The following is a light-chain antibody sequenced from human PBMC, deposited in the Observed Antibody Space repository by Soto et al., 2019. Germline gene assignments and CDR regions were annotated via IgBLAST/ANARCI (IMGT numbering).Light chain of an antibody. V-gene: IGKV4-1*01. Sequence: IVMTQSPDSLGVSLGERATINCKSYQTILYGSNNKNYLYWYQQKPGQPPKLLIYWASTRKYGVPERFSGSGSGTDFTLSISNLQAEDVAVYYCHKYYSPPFSFGPGTKVHL. CDR1: QTILYGSNNKNY. J-gene: IGKJ3*01. CDR2: WAS. CDR3: HKYYSPPFS.